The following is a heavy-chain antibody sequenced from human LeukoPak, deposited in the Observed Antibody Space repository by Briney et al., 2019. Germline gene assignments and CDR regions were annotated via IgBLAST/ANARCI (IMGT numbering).Heavy chain of an antibody. CDR2: ISGSGGST. D-gene: IGHD3-22*01. Sequence: GGSLRLSCAASGFTFSSYAMSWVRQAPGKGLEWVSGISGSGGSTNYADSVKGRFTISRDNSKNTLYLQMNSLGVEDTAVYYCAKRTAYYDSSGYAKTGFDPWGQGTLVTVSS. V-gene: IGHV3-23*01. J-gene: IGHJ5*02. CDR1: GFTFSSYA. CDR3: AKRTAYYDSSGYAKTGFDP.